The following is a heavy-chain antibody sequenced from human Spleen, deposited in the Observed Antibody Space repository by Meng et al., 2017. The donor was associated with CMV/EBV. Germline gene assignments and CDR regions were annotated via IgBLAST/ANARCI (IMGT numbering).Heavy chain of an antibody. Sequence: GESLKISCAASGFTFSSYGMHWVRQAPGKGLEWVAFIRYDGSNKYYADSVKGRFTISRDNPKKTLYLQMNSLKPEDTAVFYCANARTGYYYYGMDVWGQGTTVTVSS. CDR3: ANARTGYYYYGMDV. CDR1: GFTFSSYG. CDR2: IRYDGSNK. V-gene: IGHV3-30*02. J-gene: IGHJ6*02.